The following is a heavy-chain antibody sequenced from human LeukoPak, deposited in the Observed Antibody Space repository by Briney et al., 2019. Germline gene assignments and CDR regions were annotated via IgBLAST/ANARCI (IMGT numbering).Heavy chain of an antibody. J-gene: IGHJ5*02. CDR2: INHSGST. Sequence: PSETLSLTCAVYGGSFSGYYWSWIRQPPGKGLEWIGEINHSGSTNYNPSLKSRVTISVDTSKNQFSLKLSSVTAADTAVYYCARGPYCSSTSCYGSWFVPWGQGTLVTVSS. V-gene: IGHV4-34*01. D-gene: IGHD2-2*01. CDR1: GGSFSGYY. CDR3: ARGPYCSSTSCYGSWFVP.